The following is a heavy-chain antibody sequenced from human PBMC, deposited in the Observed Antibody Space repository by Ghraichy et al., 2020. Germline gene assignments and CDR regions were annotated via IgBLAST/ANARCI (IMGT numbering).Heavy chain of an antibody. D-gene: IGHD6-13*01. J-gene: IGHJ4*02. V-gene: IGHV3-23*01. CDR3: ARLRGPKIPAAEDF. CDR1: GFTFINYG. Sequence: GGSLRLSCAASGFTFINYGMTWVRQAPGKGLEWVSTITGSGTNTYYADSVKGRFTISRDNSKNTLNLQMNSLRAEDTAIYYCARLRGPKIPAAEDFWGQGARDTVSS. CDR2: ITGSGTNT.